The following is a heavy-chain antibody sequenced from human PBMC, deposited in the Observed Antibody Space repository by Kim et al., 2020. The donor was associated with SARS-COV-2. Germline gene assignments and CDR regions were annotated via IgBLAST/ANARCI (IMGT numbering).Heavy chain of an antibody. CDR3: TTDQFGFEWELRKIDY. CDR2: IKSKTDGGTT. Sequence: GGSLRLSCAASGFTFSNAWMSWVRQAPGKGLEWVGRIKSKTDGGTTDYAAPVKGRFTISRDDSKNTLYLQMNSLKTEDTAVYYCTTDQFGFEWELRKIDYWGQGTLVTVSS. V-gene: IGHV3-15*01. J-gene: IGHJ4*02. D-gene: IGHD1-26*01. CDR1: GFTFSNAW.